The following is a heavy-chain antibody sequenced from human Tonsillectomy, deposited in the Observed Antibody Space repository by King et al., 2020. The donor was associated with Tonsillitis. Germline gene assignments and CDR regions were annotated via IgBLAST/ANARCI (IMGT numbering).Heavy chain of an antibody. CDR3: AHTGGQSLLGY. D-gene: IGHD2-15*01. V-gene: IGHV2-5*01. Sequence: TLKESGPTLVKPTQTLTLTCTFSGFSRSTSGVGVGWIRQPPGKALEWLALIDWYDDKRYSPTLGSRLTITKDTAKNQVVLTMTNMDPVDTATYYCAHTGGQSLLGYWGPGTLVTVSS. J-gene: IGHJ4*02. CDR2: IDWYDDK. CDR1: GFSRSTSGVG.